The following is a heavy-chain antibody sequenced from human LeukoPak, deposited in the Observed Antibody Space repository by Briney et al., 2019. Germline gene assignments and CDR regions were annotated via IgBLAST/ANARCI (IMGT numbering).Heavy chain of an antibody. CDR3: ISEGY. CDR2: INPSSGGT. V-gene: IGHV1-2*02. J-gene: IGHJ4*02. Sequence: GQGLEWMGWINPSSGGTNYAQKFQDRVTMTRDTSINTAYMELSSLRSDDDTAVYYCISEGYWGQGSLVTVSS.